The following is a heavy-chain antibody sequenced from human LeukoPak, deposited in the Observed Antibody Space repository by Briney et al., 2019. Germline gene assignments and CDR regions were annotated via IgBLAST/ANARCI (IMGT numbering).Heavy chain of an antibody. Sequence: GGSLRLSCAASGFTFSKYYLNWVRQAPGKGLEWVSSISDSYSYVNYAESVKGRFSISRDSAKNSIYLQMNSLRADDTAVYYCARAFGGYDPQSFYYYMDVWGKGTTVTVS. CDR3: ARAFGGYDPQSFYYYMDV. J-gene: IGHJ6*03. D-gene: IGHD3-16*01. CDR2: ISDSYSYV. CDR1: GFTFSKYY. V-gene: IGHV3-21*01.